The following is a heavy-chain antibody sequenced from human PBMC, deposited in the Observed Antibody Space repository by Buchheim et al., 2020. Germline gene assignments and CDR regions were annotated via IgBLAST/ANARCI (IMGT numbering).Heavy chain of an antibody. V-gene: IGHV4-61*02. CDR1: GGSISSGSYY. J-gene: IGHJ4*02. CDR2: IYTSGST. D-gene: IGHD3-10*01. Sequence: QVQLQESGPGLVKPSQTLSLTCTVSGGSISSGSYYWSWIRQPAGKGLEWIGRIYTSGSTNYNPSLKSRVTISVDTSKNQFSLKLSSVTAADTAVYYCARSLGWFGELFGYWGQGTL. CDR3: ARSLGWFGELFGY.